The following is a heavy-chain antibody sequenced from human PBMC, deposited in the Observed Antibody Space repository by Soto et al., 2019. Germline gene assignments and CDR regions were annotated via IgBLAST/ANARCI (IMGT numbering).Heavy chain of an antibody. D-gene: IGHD3-16*01. CDR2: MNAKSGDT. CDR3: ARGNPFNYAGFDV. CDR1: GYTFSDFE. J-gene: IGHJ6*02. Sequence: AAGKVSCKATGYTFSDFEINWLRQASGQGPEWMGWMNAKSGDTFFAQRFQGKFNMTWDTSLSTAYMEVGSLTSDDAAMYYCARGNPFNYAGFDVWGQGTTVTVSS. V-gene: IGHV1-8*01.